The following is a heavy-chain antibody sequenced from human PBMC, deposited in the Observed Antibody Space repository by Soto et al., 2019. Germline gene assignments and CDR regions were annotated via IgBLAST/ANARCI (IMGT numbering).Heavy chain of an antibody. Sequence: ASVKVSCKASGYTFTSYGISWVRQAPGQGLEWMGWISAYNGNTNYAQKLQGRVTMTTDTSTSTAYMELRSLRSDDTAVYYCAREGAQIFGVVNNWLDPWGQGTLVTVSS. V-gene: IGHV1-18*01. D-gene: IGHD3-3*01. CDR1: GYTFTSYG. CDR2: ISAYNGNT. J-gene: IGHJ5*02. CDR3: AREGAQIFGVVNNWLDP.